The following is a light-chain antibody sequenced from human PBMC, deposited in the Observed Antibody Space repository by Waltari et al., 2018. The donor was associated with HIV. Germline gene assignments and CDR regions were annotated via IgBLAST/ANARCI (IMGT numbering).Light chain of an antibody. CDR1: KLGDKY. Sequence: SYELTQPPSVSVSPGQTASITCSGDKLGDKYVSWYQQKPGQSPILVIYQNIKRPSGIPALFSGSTSGNTATLFISGTQAVDEADYYCQAWDSITVVFGGGTKLTVL. CDR3: QAWDSITVV. CDR2: QNI. J-gene: IGLJ2*01. V-gene: IGLV3-1*01.